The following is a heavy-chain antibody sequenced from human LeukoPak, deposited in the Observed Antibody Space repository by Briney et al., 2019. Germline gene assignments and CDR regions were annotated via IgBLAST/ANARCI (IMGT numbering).Heavy chain of an antibody. D-gene: IGHD6-6*01. V-gene: IGHV4-59*01. CDR3: ARDIAARPAGSGWYYYFDH. CDR2: IYYSGST. CDR1: GGSISSYY. J-gene: IGHJ4*02. Sequence: PSETLSLTCTVSGGSISSYYWSWIRQPPGKGLEWIGYIYYSGSTNYNPSLKSRVTISVDTSKNQFSLKLSSVTAADTAVYYCARDIAARPAGSGWYYYFDHWGQGTLVTVSS.